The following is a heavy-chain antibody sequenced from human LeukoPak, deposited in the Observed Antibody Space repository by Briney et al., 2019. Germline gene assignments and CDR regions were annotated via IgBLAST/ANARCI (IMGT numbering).Heavy chain of an antibody. J-gene: IGHJ3*02. CDR3: ARCSYCGGDCYSAAFDI. CDR2: INPNSGGT. CDR1: GYTFTGYY. Sequence: ASVTVTCQASGYTFTGYYRHWARQAPGQGLDWMGWINPNSGGTNYAQKFQGRVTMTRDTSISTAYMELSRLRSDDTAVYYCARCSYCGGDCYSAAFDIWGQGTMVTVSS. D-gene: IGHD2-21*02. V-gene: IGHV1-2*02.